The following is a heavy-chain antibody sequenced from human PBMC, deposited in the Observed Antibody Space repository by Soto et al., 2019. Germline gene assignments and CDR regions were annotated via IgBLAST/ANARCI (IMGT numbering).Heavy chain of an antibody. D-gene: IGHD4-17*01. V-gene: IGHV1-8*01. Sequence: QVQLEQSGAEVKKPGASVKVSCKASGCIFTNCDINWGRQATRQGLEYLGWINPNSGNTGYLQKFKGRVTMTRNTSINTAYMELNSLRSEDTAVYYCAGGIKYGDYASWFDPWGQGTLVTVSS. CDR3: AGGIKYGDYASWFDP. CDR2: INPNSGNT. CDR1: GCIFTNCD. J-gene: IGHJ5*02.